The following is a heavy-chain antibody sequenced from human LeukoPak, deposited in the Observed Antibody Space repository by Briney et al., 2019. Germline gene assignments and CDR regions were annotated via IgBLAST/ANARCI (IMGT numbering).Heavy chain of an antibody. CDR1: GGSISSGDYS. Sequence: PSQTLSLTCAVSGGSISSGDYSWSWIRQPPGKGLEWIGYIYYSGSTNYNPSLKSRVTISVDTSKNQFSLKLSSVTAADTAVYYCARVGVRGVKHPYYYYYMDVWGKGTTVTISS. J-gene: IGHJ6*03. CDR3: ARVGVRGVKHPYYYYYMDV. D-gene: IGHD3-10*01. V-gene: IGHV4-30-4*07. CDR2: IYYSGST.